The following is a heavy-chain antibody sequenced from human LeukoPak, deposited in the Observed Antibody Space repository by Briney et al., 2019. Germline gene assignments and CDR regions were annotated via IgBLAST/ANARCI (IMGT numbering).Heavy chain of an antibody. CDR2: IYSGGST. J-gene: IGHJ4*02. Sequence: ETLSLTCTVSGGSISSYYWSWIRQPPGKGLEWVSVIYSGGSTYYAGSVKGRFTISRDNSKNTLYLQMNSLRAEDTAVYYCARVVGVTTSEYFDYWGQGTLVTVSS. CDR3: ARVVGVTTSEYFDY. D-gene: IGHD4-17*01. V-gene: IGHV3-53*01. CDR1: GGSISSYY.